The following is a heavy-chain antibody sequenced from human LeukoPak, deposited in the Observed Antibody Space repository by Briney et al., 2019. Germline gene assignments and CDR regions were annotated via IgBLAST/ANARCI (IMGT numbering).Heavy chain of an antibody. V-gene: IGHV3-20*04. CDR2: INWNGGST. Sequence: GGSLRLSCAASGFTFDDYGMSWVRQAPGKGLEWVSGINWNGGSTGYADSVKGRFTISRDNAKNSLYLQMNSLRAEDTALYYCARDPGIAVAGTVDYWGQGTLVTVSS. D-gene: IGHD6-19*01. CDR3: ARDPGIAVAGTVDY. CDR1: GFTFDDYG. J-gene: IGHJ4*02.